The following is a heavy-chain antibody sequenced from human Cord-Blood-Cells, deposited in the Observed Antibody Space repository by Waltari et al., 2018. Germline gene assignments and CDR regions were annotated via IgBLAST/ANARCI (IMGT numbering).Heavy chain of an antibody. CDR3: ARDCSSTSCYFDY. CDR1: GYPFTGYY. D-gene: IGHD2-2*01. Sequence: QVQLVQSGAEVKKPGASVKVSCTASGYPFTGYYMHWVRPAPGQGLEWMGWINPTSGGTNYAQKFQGRVTMTRDTSISTAYMELSRLRSDDTAVYYCARDCSSTSCYFDYWGQGTLVTVSS. CDR2: INPTSGGT. V-gene: IGHV1-2*02. J-gene: IGHJ4*02.